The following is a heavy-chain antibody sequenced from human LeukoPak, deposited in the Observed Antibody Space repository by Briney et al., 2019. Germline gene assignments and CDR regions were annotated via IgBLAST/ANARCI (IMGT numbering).Heavy chain of an antibody. V-gene: IGHV3-30-3*01. CDR3: ARDFKGSGWYGDAFDI. CDR2: ISYDGSNK. Sequence: GRSLRLSCAASGFTFSSYAMHWVRQAPGKGLEWVAVISYDGSNKYYADSVKGRFTISRDNSKNTLYLQMNSLRAEDTAVYYCARDFKGSGWYGDAFDIWGQGTMVTVSS. J-gene: IGHJ3*02. D-gene: IGHD6-19*01. CDR1: GFTFSSYA.